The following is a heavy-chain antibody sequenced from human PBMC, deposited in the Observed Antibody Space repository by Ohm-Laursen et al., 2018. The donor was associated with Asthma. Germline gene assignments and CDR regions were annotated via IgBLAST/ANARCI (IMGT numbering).Heavy chain of an antibody. V-gene: IGHV4-39*01. CDR2: IYYSGST. J-gene: IGHJ4*02. D-gene: IGHD6-19*01. CDR3: ARQIGIAVAGYYFDY. Sequence: GTLSLTCTVSGGSISSSSYYWGWIRQPPGKGLEWIGSIYYSGSTYYNPSLKSRVTISVDTSKNQFSLKLSSVTAADTAVYYCARQIGIAVAGYYFDYWGQGTLVTVSS. CDR1: GGSISSSSYY.